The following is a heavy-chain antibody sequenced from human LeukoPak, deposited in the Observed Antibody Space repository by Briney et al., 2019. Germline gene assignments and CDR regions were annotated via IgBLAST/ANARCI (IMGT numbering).Heavy chain of an antibody. Sequence: ASVKVSCKASGYTFTSYAMHWVRQAPGQRLEWMGWINAGNGNTKYSQKYQGRVTITRDTSASTAYMELSSLRSEDTAVYYCARSGYLVVTAYDAFDYWGQGTMVTVSS. D-gene: IGHD2-21*02. CDR1: GYTFTSYA. CDR2: INAGNGNT. CDR3: ARSGYLVVTAYDAFDY. J-gene: IGHJ3*01. V-gene: IGHV1-3*01.